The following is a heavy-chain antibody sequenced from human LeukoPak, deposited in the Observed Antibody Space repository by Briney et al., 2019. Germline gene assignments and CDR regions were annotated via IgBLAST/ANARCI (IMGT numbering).Heavy chain of an antibody. D-gene: IGHD3-10*01. CDR1: GGSLSSYY. J-gene: IGHJ4*02. Sequence: SETLSLTCTVSGGSLSSYYWSWVRQPPGKGLEWIGYIYYSGSTNYNPSLKSRVTISVDTSKNQFSLKLSSVTAADTAVYYCARDQDGSGSLFDYWGQGTLVTVSS. CDR2: IYYSGST. CDR3: ARDQDGSGSLFDY. V-gene: IGHV4-59*01.